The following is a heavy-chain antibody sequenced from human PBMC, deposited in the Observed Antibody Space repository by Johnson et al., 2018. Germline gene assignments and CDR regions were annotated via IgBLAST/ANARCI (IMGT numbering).Heavy chain of an antibody. D-gene: IGHD6-19*01. CDR1: GFTFSSYG. CDR3: ARESVAEGTFDI. V-gene: IGHV3-21*01. J-gene: IGHJ3*02. Sequence: VQLVQSGGGVVQPGRSLRLSCAASGFTFSSYGMHWVRQAPGKGLEWVSSISSSSSYIYYADSVKGRFTISRDNAKNSLYLQMNSLRAEDTAVYYCARESVAEGTFDIWGQGTMVTVSS. CDR2: ISSSSSYI.